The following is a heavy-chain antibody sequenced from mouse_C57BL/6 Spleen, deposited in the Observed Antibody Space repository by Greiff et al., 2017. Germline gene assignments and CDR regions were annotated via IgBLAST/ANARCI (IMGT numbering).Heavy chain of an antibody. Sequence: EVKLVESGGGLVKPGGSLKLSCAASGFTFSSYTMSWVRQTPEKRLEWVATISGGGGNTYYPDSVKGRFTISRDNAKNTLYLQMSSLKTEDPAFYYCARHDYYYSSSYEDYFDYWGKGTTLTISS. CDR3: ARHDYYYSSSYEDYFDY. V-gene: IGHV5-9*01. CDR2: ISGGGGNT. CDR1: GFTFSSYT. D-gene: IGHD1-1*01. J-gene: IGHJ2*01.